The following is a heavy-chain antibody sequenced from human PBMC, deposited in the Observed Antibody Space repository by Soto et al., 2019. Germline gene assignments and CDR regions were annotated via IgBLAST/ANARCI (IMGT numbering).Heavy chain of an antibody. CDR1: GFTFSSYN. CDR2: ISSSNSYI. CDR3: ACITMIVGDLGFDAFDI. D-gene: IGHD3-22*01. V-gene: IGHV3-21*01. J-gene: IGHJ3*02. Sequence: PGGSLRLSCAASGFTFSSYNMNWVRQAPGKGLEWVSSISSSNSYIYYADSVKGRFTISRDNAKNSLYLQMNSLRAEDTAVYYCACITMIVGDLGFDAFDIWGQGTMVTVSS.